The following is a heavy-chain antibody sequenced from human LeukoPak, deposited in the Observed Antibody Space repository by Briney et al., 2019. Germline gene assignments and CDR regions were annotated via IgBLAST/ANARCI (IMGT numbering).Heavy chain of an antibody. V-gene: IGHV4-39*07. Sequence: SETLSLTCTVSGGSISSSSYYWGWIRQPPGKGLEWIGSIYYSGSTYYNPSLKSRVTISVDTSKNQFSLKLSSVTAADTAVYYCAREANWDPQGGYWGQGTLVTVSS. CDR1: GGSISSSSYY. CDR3: AREANWDPQGGY. D-gene: IGHD7-27*01. J-gene: IGHJ4*02. CDR2: IYYSGST.